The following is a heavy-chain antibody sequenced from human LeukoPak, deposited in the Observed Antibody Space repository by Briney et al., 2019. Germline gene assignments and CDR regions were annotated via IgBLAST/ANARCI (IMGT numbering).Heavy chain of an antibody. CDR1: GSRFTSYW. CDR2: IYPGDSDT. V-gene: IGHV5-51*01. J-gene: IGHJ4*02. CDR3: ARPSNGYSYGFDY. Sequence: GAALQISFKGSGSRFTSYWIGWGRRRPGKGVEWMGIIYPGDSDTRYSPSFQGQVTISADKSISTAYLQWSSLKASDTAMYYCARPSNGYSYGFDYWGQGTLVTVSS. D-gene: IGHD5-18*01.